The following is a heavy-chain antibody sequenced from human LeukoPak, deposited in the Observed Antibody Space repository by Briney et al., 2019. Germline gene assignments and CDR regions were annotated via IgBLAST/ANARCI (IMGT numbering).Heavy chain of an antibody. CDR2: ISSSGTTI. J-gene: IGHJ4*02. V-gene: IGHV3-48*03. CDR3: ARGYFDSRGYYSPDTHDC. Sequence: GGSLRLSCAASGFIFINYEMDWVRQAPGKGLEWVSYISSSGTTIYYGDSVMGRFTISRDNARNSLYLQMNRLRAEDTAVYYCARGYFDSRGYYSPDTHDCWGQGTLVTVSS. CDR1: GFIFINYE. D-gene: IGHD3-22*01.